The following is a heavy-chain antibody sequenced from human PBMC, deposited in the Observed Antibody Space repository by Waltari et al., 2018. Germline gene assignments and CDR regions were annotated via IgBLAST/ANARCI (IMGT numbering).Heavy chain of an antibody. CDR1: GYTFTSYA. Sequence: QVQLVQSGAEVKKPGASVKVSCKASGYTFTSYAMHWVRQAPGQRLEWMGWINAGNGNTKYSPKFQGRVTITRDTSASTAYMELSSLRSEDTAVYYCARDVVVVPAAPGYYYGMDVWGQGTTVTVSS. V-gene: IGHV1-3*01. CDR3: ARDVVVVPAAPGYYYGMDV. D-gene: IGHD2-2*01. CDR2: INAGNGNT. J-gene: IGHJ6*02.